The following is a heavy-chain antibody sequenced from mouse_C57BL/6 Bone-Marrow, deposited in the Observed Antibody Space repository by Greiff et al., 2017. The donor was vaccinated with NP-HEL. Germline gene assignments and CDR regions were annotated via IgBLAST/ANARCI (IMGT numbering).Heavy chain of an antibody. CDR3: ARRGYYSNYYFDY. D-gene: IGHD2-5*01. CDR2: FHPYNDDT. V-gene: IGHV1-47*01. Sequence: VKLQESGAELVKPGASVKMSCKASGYTFTTYPIEWMKQNHGKSLEWIGNFHPYNDDTKYNEKFKGKATLTVEKSSSTVYLELSRLTSDDSAVYYCARRGYYSNYYFDYWGQGTTLTVSS. J-gene: IGHJ2*01. CDR1: GYTFTTYP.